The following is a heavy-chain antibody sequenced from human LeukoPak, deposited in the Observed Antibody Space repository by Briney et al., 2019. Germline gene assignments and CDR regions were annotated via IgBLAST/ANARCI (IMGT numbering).Heavy chain of an antibody. J-gene: IGHJ6*03. V-gene: IGHV1-2*02. CDR2: INPNSGGT. D-gene: IGHD2-2*01. CDR3: ARDNAYCSSTSCYWGRDYYYYYYMDV. CDR1: GYTFTGYY. Sequence: GASVKVSCKASGYTFTGYYMHWVRQAPGQGLEWMGWINPNSGGTNYAQKFQGRVTMTRDTSISTAYMELSRLRSDDTAVYYCARDNAYCSSTSCYWGRDYYYYYYMDVWGKGTTVTVSS.